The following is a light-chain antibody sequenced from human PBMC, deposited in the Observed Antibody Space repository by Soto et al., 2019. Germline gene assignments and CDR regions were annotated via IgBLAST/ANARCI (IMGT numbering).Light chain of an antibody. V-gene: IGKV1-33*01. CDR1: QDISNY. CDR2: DAS. CDR3: QQYDNLPLT. J-gene: IGKJ4*01. Sequence: SPLTQSPSSLSASVGDRVTITCQASQDISNYLNWYQQKPGKAPKLLIYDASNLETGVPSRFSGSGSGTDFTFTISSLQPEDIATYYCQQYDNLPLTFGGGTKVDI.